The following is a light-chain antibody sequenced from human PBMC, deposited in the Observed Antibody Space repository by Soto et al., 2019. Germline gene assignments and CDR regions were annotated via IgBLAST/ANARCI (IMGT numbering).Light chain of an antibody. V-gene: IGKV3-20*01. CDR3: QQYGDLPPT. Sequence: PGESATLSCRASQSVTYDQLAWYRQTPGQAPRLLIYGASSRAAGIPDRFSGSGSGTDFTLTISRLEPEDFVVYHCQQYGDLPPTFGQGTKVEIK. CDR2: GAS. CDR1: QSVTYDQ. J-gene: IGKJ1*01.